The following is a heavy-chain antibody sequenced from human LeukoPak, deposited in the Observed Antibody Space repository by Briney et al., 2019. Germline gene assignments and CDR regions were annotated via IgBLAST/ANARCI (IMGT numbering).Heavy chain of an antibody. V-gene: IGHV4-59*11. D-gene: IGHD2-15*01. J-gene: IGHJ4*02. CDR1: GGSISSHY. CDR2: IYYSGNT. Sequence: SETLSLTCTVSGGSISSHYWSWIRQPPGKGLEWIGHIYYSGNTNYNPSLKSRVAMSVDTSKNQFSLKLTSMTAADTAVYYCTRHGTSGFYHWGQGNLVTVSS. CDR3: TRHGTSGFYH.